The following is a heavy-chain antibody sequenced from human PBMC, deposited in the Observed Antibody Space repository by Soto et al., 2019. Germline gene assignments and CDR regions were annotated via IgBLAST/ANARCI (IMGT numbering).Heavy chain of an antibody. CDR2: INAFNGNT. Sequence: QVQLVQSGAEVKKPGASVKVSCKASGYTFISYGISWVRQAPGQGLEWMGWINAFNGNTNYAQKLQGRVTMTRDTSTSTAYMELRSLRSDDTSVYYCARDPVAGTYFDYWGQGTLVTVSS. J-gene: IGHJ4*02. V-gene: IGHV1-18*01. D-gene: IGHD6-19*01. CDR1: GYTFISYG. CDR3: ARDPVAGTYFDY.